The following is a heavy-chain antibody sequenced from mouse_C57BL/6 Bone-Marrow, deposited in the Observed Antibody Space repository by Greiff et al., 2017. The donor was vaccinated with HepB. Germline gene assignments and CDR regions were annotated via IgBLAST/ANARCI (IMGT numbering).Heavy chain of an antibody. CDR3: TRHSYYAMDY. V-gene: IGHV6-6*01. J-gene: IGHJ4*01. CDR2: IRNKANNHAT. CDR1: GFTFSDAW. Sequence: EVQRVESGGGLVQPGGSMKLSCAASGFTFSDAWMDWVRQSPEKGLEWVAEIRNKANNHATYYAESVKGRFTISRDDSKSSVYLQMNSLGAEDTGIYYCTRHSYYAMDYWGQGTSVTVSS.